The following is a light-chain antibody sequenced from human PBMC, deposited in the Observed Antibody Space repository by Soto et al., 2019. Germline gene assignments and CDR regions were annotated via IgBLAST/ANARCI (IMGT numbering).Light chain of an antibody. CDR3: QQYGGSGR. V-gene: IGKV3-20*01. J-gene: IGKJ3*01. CDR1: QSVTGNS. Sequence: EIVLTQSPGTLSLSPGERATLSCRASQSVTGNSLAWYQQKSGEAPRLLIYAASSRATGIPDRFSGSGSGADFTLTISRLHPEYFAIYYCQQYGGSGRFGPGTKVDIK. CDR2: AAS.